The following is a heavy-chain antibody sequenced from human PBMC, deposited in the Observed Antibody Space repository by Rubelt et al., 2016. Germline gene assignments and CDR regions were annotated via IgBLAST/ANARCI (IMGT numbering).Heavy chain of an antibody. Sequence: PGRSLRLSCAASGFTFSSYAMSWVRQAPGKGLEWVSAISGSGGSTYYADSVKGRFTISRDNSKNTLYLQMNGLRAEDTAVYYCARYCASTSCYTHYYYYYIMDVWGIGTTVTVSS. J-gene: IGHJ6*03. CDR2: ISGSGGST. CDR3: ARYCASTSCYTHYYYYYIMDV. D-gene: IGHD2-2*02. V-gene: IGHV3-23*01. CDR1: GFTFSSYA.